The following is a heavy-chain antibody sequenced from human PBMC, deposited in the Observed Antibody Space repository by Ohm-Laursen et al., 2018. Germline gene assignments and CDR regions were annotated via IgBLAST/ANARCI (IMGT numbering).Heavy chain of an antibody. V-gene: IGHV3-21*01. CDR3: ARSGYSGSYVFTHYYGMDV. J-gene: IGHJ6*02. D-gene: IGHD1-26*01. CDR2: ISSSSSYI. Sequence: SLRLSCAASGFTVSSNYMSWVRQAPGKGLEWVSSISSSSSYIYYADSVKGRFTISRDNAKNSLYLQMNSLRAEDTAVYYCARSGYSGSYVFTHYYGMDVWGQGTLVTVSS. CDR1: GFTVSSNY.